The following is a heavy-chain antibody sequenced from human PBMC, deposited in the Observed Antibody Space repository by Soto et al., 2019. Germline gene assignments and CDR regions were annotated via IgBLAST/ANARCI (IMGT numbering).Heavy chain of an antibody. Sequence: SETLSLSCAVSGVTISGSNCWSWVREPPGKGLEWIGEIYHSVSTNYNPSLKSRVTISVDKSKNQFSLKLSSVTAADTAVYYCPKIPSVVLDEKWFDLWGQGTLVTVSS. CDR1: GVTISGSNC. V-gene: IGHV4-4*02. D-gene: IGHD2-2*01. J-gene: IGHJ5*02. CDR3: PKIPSVVLDEKWFDL. CDR2: IYHSVST.